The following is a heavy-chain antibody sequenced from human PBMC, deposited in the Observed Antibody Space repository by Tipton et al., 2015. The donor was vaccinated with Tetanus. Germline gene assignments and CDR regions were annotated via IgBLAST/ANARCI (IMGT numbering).Heavy chain of an antibody. J-gene: IGHJ4*02. Sequence: GSLRLSCAASGFTFSSYSMNWVRQAPGKGLEWVSSISSSSSYIYYAGSVKGRFTISRDNAKNSLYLQMNSLRAEDTAVYYCARDLRNYYDSSGYSDYWGQGTLVAVSS. CDR3: ARDLRNYYDSSGYSDY. CDR1: GFTFSSYS. V-gene: IGHV3-21*01. CDR2: ISSSSSYI. D-gene: IGHD3-22*01.